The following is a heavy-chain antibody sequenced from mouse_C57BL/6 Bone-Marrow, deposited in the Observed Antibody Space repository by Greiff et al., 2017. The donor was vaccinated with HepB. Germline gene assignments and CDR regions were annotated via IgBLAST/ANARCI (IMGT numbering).Heavy chain of an antibody. CDR2: IWSGYNT. CDR3: ARNPGRDY. J-gene: IGHJ2*01. CDR1: GFSLTSDG. Sequence: QVQLQQSGPGLVQPSQSLSITCTVSGFSLTSDGVHLVRQSPGKSLEWLGVIWSGYNTDYNAAFISRLDISKDNSKSKVFFKMNSLKAADTAICYCARNPGRDYWGQGTTVTVSS. V-gene: IGHV2-2*01.